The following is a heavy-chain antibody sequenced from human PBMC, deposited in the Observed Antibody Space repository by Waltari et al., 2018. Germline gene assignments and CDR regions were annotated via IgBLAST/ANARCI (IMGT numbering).Heavy chain of an antibody. D-gene: IGHD5-12*01. CDR2: ISSRSSYI. Sequence: EVQLVESGGGLVKPGGSLRLSCAASGFSFSSYSMNWARQAPGKGLEWVSSISSRSSYIYYADSVKGRFTISRDNAKNSLYLQMNSLRAEDTAVYYCAREGGYDFEPAGYYMDVWGKGTTVTVSS. V-gene: IGHV3-21*01. CDR1: GFSFSSYS. J-gene: IGHJ6*03. CDR3: AREGGYDFEPAGYYMDV.